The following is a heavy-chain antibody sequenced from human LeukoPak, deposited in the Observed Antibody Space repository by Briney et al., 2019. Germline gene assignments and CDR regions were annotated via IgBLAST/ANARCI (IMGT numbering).Heavy chain of an antibody. D-gene: IGHD1-26*01. Sequence: GGSLRLSCAASGFTFSSYGMHWVRQAPGKGLEWVALIRYDGSNKYYADSVKGRFTISRDNSKNTLYLQMNSLRAEDTAVYYCAKVGATHFDYWGQGTLVTVSS. J-gene: IGHJ4*02. CDR2: IRYDGSNK. CDR3: AKVGATHFDY. V-gene: IGHV3-30*02. CDR1: GFTFSSYG.